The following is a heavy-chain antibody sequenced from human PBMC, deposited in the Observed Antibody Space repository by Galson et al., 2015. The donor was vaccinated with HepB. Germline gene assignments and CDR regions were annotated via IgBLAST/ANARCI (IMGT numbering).Heavy chain of an antibody. J-gene: IGHJ4*02. CDR1: GFTFNSYA. D-gene: IGHD3-10*01. CDR2: ISASGGTT. Sequence: SLRLSCAASGFTFNSYAMSWVRQAPGKGLEWVSSISASGGTTYYADSVKGRFTISRDNSKNTLYLQVGSLRAEDTAIYYCAKDRDGSGSPNKEYFDSWGQGTLVTVSS. V-gene: IGHV3-23*01. CDR3: AKDRDGSGSPNKEYFDS.